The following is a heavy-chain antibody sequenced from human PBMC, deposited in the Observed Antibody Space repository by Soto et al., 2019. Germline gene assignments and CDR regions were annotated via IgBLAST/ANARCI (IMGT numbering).Heavy chain of an antibody. CDR2: ISYDGSNK. Sequence: QVQLVESGGGVVQPGRSLRLSCAASGFTFSSYAMHWVRQAPGKGLEWVAVISYDGSNKYYADSVKGRFTISRDNSKNNLYLQMNSVRAEDRTVYYCAREAITGTMYGIEVGGQGTPVNV. J-gene: IGHJ6*02. CDR1: GFTFSSYA. V-gene: IGHV3-30-3*01. D-gene: IGHD1-7*01. CDR3: AREAITGTMYGIEV.